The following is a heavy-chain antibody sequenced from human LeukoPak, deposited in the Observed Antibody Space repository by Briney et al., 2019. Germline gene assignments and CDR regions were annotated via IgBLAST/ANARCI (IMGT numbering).Heavy chain of an antibody. Sequence: PGGSLRLSCAASGFTFSNYAMSWVRQAPGKGLEWVSAISGSGDKTYYADSVKGRFTISRDNSKNTLYLRMNSLRAEDTAVYYCARNYFTPPGTNPLSYTSYTRDVGGKGPRVTVPS. CDR1: GFTFSNYA. CDR2: ISGSGDKT. V-gene: IGHV3-23*01. J-gene: IGHJ6*03. CDR3: ARNYFTPPGTNPLSYTSYTRDV. D-gene: IGHD1-7*01.